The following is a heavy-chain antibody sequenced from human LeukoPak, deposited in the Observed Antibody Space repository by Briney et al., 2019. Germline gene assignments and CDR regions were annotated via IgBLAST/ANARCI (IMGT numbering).Heavy chain of an antibody. Sequence: GGSLRLSCAAAGFTFSRYWMSWVRQAPGKGLEWVAFIRYDGSNKYYADSVKGRFTISRDNSKNTLYLQMNSLRAEDTAVYYCAKDSGRYYDSSGYLLDYWGQGTLVTVSS. J-gene: IGHJ4*02. D-gene: IGHD3-22*01. CDR2: IRYDGSNK. CDR1: GFTFSRYW. CDR3: AKDSGRYYDSSGYLLDY. V-gene: IGHV3-30*02.